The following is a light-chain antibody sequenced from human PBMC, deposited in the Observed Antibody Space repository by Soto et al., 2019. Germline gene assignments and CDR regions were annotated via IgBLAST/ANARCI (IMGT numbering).Light chain of an antibody. V-gene: IGLV2-11*01. CDR1: SSDVGGYNY. J-gene: IGLJ1*01. CDR2: DVS. Sequence: QSALTQPRSVSASPGQSVTISCTGTSSDVGGYNYVSWYQQHPGKAPKLMIYDVSKRPSGVPDRFSGSKSGNTASLTISGLQAEDEADYYCCSYAGSYTYVFGSGTKLTVL. CDR3: CSYAGSYTYV.